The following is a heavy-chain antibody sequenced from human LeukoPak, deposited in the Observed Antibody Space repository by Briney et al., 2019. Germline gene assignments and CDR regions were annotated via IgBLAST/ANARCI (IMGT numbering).Heavy chain of an antibody. V-gene: IGHV1-69*01. J-gene: IGHJ6*02. CDR2: IIPIFGTA. CDR1: GGTFSSYA. Sequence: ASVKVSCKASGGTFSSYAISWVRQAPGQGLEWMGGIIPIFGTANYAQKFQGRVTITADESTSTAYMELSSLRSEDTAVYYCARDRAPRNGMDVWGQGTTVTVSS. CDR3: ARDRAPRNGMDV.